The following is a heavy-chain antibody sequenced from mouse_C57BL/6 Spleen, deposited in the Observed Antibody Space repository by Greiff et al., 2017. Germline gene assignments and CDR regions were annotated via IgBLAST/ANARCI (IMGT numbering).Heavy chain of an antibody. J-gene: IGHJ2*01. CDR3: ARNKGDYDAYYFDY. CDR2: IWSGGST. D-gene: IGHD2-4*01. V-gene: IGHV2-2*01. Sequence: QVHVKQSGPGLVQPSQSLSITCPVSGFSLTSYGVHWVRQSPGKGLEWLGVIWSGGSTDYNAAFISRLSISKDNSKSQVFFKMNSLQADDTAIYYCARNKGDYDAYYFDYWGQGTTLTVSS. CDR1: GFSLTSYG.